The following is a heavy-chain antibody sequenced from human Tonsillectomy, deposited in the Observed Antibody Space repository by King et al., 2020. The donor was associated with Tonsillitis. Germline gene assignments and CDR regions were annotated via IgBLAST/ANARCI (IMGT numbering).Heavy chain of an antibody. CDR3: ATSRNSYWYVDL. J-gene: IGHJ2*01. D-gene: IGHD1-7*01. V-gene: IGHV3-74*01. Sequence: VQLVESGGGLVQPGGSLRLSCAASGFILRSYWMHWVRQAPGKGMEWVSRINSDGSSISYADSVKGRFTISRDNAKNTLYLQMNSLRAEETAVYYCATSRNSYWYVDLWGRGTLGTVSS. CDR2: INSDGSSI. CDR1: GFILRSYW.